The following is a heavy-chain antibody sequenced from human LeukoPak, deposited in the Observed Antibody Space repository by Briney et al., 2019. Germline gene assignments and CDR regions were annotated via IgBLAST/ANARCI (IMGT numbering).Heavy chain of an antibody. CDR2: IYYSGST. J-gene: IGHJ4*02. Sequence: SETLSLTCTVSGGSISSYYWSWIRQPPGKGLEWIGYIYYSGSTNYNPSLKSRVTISVDTSKNQFSLKLSSVTAADTAVYYCARGPDIVVVPAARYFDYWGQGTLVTVSS. V-gene: IGHV4-59*01. CDR3: ARGPDIVVVPAARYFDY. CDR1: GGSISSYY. D-gene: IGHD2-2*01.